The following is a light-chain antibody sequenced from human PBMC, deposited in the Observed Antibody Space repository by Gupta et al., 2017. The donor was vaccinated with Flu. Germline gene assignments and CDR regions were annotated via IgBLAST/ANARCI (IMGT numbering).Light chain of an antibody. J-gene: IGLJ1*01. Sequence: QSVLTQPPSVSGAAGQRVTISCTGTSSNIGAGIDVHWYQQLPGAHPKLLIYANNNRPSAVPDRFSASKSGASASPPTTGLPADDDADYYCQPSDTNVSVVFGTGTKLTVL. CDR1: SSNIGAGID. V-gene: IGLV1-40*01. CDR2: ANN. CDR3: QPSDTNVSVV.